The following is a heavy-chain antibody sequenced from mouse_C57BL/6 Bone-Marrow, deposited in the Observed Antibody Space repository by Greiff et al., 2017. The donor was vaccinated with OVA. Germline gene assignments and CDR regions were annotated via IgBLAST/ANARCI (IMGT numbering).Heavy chain of an antibody. CDR1: GYTFTDYN. V-gene: IGHV1-18*01. CDR2: INPNNGGT. CDR3: ARAGYDATFYWYFDV. J-gene: IGHJ1*03. D-gene: IGHD2-3*01. Sequence: VHVKQSGPELVKPGASVKIPCKASGYTFTDYNMDWVKQSHGKSLEWIGDINPNNGGTIYNQKFKGKATLTVDKSSSTAYMELRSLTSEDTAVYYCARAGYDATFYWYFDVWGTGTTVTVSS.